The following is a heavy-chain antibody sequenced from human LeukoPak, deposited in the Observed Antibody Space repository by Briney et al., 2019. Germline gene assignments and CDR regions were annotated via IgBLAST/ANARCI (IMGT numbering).Heavy chain of an antibody. CDR1: GYTFTNHY. Sequence: ASVTVSCRASGYTFTNHYMHWVRQAPGQGLEWLGLISPSGDKTLNAQKFQGRVTMTRDMSTSTDYLELSSLRSEDTAVYYCARDNSVGDYAWWFDLWGQGTLVTVSS. V-gene: IGHV1-46*01. D-gene: IGHD1-26*01. CDR3: ARDNSVGDYAWWFDL. CDR2: ISPSGDKT. J-gene: IGHJ5*02.